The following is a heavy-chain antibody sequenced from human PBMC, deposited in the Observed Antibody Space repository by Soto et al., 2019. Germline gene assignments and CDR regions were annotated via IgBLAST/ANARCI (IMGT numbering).Heavy chain of an antibody. Sequence: QVHLVQSGAEVKKPGASVKVSCKGSGYAFTTYGITWVRQAPGQGLEWMGWISAHNGNTNYAQKLQGRVTVTRDTPTSTASMELRSLRTDDTAVYYCARGRDGDYWGQGALVTVSS. D-gene: IGHD6-6*01. V-gene: IGHV1-18*01. CDR3: ARGRDGDY. CDR1: GYAFTTYG. J-gene: IGHJ4*02. CDR2: ISAHNGNT.